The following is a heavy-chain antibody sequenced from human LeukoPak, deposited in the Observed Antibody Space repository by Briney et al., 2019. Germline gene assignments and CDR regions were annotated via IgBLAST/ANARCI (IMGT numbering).Heavy chain of an antibody. D-gene: IGHD3-9*01. CDR1: GGSISHYY. J-gene: IGHJ5*02. Sequence: SETLSLTCTVSGGSISHYYWSWIRQHPGKGLEWIGYIYYSGSTYYNPSLKSRVTISVDTSKNQFSLKLSSVTAADTAVYYCARSDYFDPFNWFDPWGQGTLVTVSS. CDR2: IYYSGST. CDR3: ARSDYFDPFNWFDP. V-gene: IGHV4-59*06.